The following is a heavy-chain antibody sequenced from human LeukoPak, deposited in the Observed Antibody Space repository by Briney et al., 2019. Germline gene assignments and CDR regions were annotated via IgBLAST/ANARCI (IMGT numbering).Heavy chain of an antibody. J-gene: IGHJ4*02. Sequence: SETLSLTCAVSGGSISSGGYSWSWIRQPPGKGLEWIGYIYHSGSTYYNPSLKSRVTISVDRSKNQFSLKLSSVTAADTAVYYCARTNRAPYYFDYWGQGTLVTVSS. V-gene: IGHV4-30-2*01. CDR1: GGSISSGGYS. CDR2: IYHSGST. D-gene: IGHD1-14*01. CDR3: ARTNRAPYYFDY.